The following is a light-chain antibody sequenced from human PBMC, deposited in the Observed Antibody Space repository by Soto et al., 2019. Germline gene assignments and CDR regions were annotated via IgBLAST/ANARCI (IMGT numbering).Light chain of an antibody. J-gene: IGLJ2*01. Sequence: QSVLTQPPSASGTPGQRVTLSCSGSRSNIGSNTVNWYQQLPGPAPKLLIDRNNQRPSGVTDRFSGSKSCTSASLAISGLQSEEEADYYCAAWDDSLNGPVFGGGTKLTVL. CDR3: AAWDDSLNGPV. V-gene: IGLV1-44*01. CDR1: RSNIGSNT. CDR2: RNN.